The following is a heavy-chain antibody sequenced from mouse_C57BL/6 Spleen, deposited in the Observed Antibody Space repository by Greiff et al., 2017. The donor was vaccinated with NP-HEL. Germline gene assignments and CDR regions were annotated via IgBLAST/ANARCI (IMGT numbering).Heavy chain of an antibody. J-gene: IGHJ1*03. Sequence: EVNVVESGEGLVKPGGSLKLSCAASGFTFSSYAMSWVRQTPEKRLEWVAYISSGGDYIYYADTVKGRLTISRDNARNTLYLKMSSLKSEDTAMYYCTRDYYGSSRYFDVWGTGTTVTVSS. CDR2: ISSGGDYI. CDR1: GFTFSSYA. D-gene: IGHD1-1*01. CDR3: TRDYYGSSRYFDV. V-gene: IGHV5-9-1*02.